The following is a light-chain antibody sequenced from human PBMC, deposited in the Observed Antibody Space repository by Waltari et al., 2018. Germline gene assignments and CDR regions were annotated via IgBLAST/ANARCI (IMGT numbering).Light chain of an antibody. CDR1: RGHRSNV. V-gene: IGLV4-69*01. J-gene: IGLJ3*02. CDR3: QTGGHGTWV. CDR2: VNSDGSH. Sequence: QLVLTQSPSASASLGASVKLTCTLSRGHRSNVIAWLQQQPEKGPRYLMKVNSDGSHSKGDKIPDRFSGSSSGTEHYLTISSLQSEDEADYYCQTGGHGTWVFGGGTKLTVL.